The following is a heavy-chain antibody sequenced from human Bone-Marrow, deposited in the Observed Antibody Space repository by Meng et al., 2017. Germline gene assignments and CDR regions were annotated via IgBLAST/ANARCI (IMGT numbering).Heavy chain of an antibody. V-gene: IGHV3-33*01. D-gene: IGHD2-21*01. CDR2: IWYDGSNK. J-gene: IGHJ4*02. Sequence: VGSGGWVCQPGTPLRLSWAASGFTFSSYGMHWVRQAPGKGLGWVAVIWYDGSNKYHADSVKGRFTTSRDNSKNTLYLQMNSLRAEDTVVYYCALSDSWGQGTLVTVSS. CDR3: ALSDS. CDR1: GFTFSSYG.